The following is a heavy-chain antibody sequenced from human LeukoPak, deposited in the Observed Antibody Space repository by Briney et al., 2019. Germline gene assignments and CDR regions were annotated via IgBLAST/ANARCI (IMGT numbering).Heavy chain of an antibody. Sequence: GSLRLSCAASGFTFSSYWMSWVRQAPGKGLEWVANIKQDGSEKYYVDSVKGRFTISRDNAKNSLYLQMNSLRAEDRAVYYCARGMVYAVFDIWGQGTMVTVSS. J-gene: IGHJ3*02. CDR1: GFTFSSYW. V-gene: IGHV3-7*01. D-gene: IGHD2-8*01. CDR2: IKQDGSEK. CDR3: ARGMVYAVFDI.